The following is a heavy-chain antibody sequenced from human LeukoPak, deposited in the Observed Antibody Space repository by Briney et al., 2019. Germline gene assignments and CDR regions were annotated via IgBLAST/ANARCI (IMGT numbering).Heavy chain of an antibody. CDR1: GFSFSDYY. CDR3: ATSYYDFWSGPKYYFDY. Sequence: LRLSCAVSGFSFSDYYMSWIRQPPGKGLEWIGEINHSGSTNYNPSLKSRVTISVDTSKNQFSLKLSSVTAADTAVYYCATSYYDFWSGPKYYFDYWGQGTLVTVSS. J-gene: IGHJ4*02. CDR2: INHSGST. D-gene: IGHD3-3*01. V-gene: IGHV4-34*08.